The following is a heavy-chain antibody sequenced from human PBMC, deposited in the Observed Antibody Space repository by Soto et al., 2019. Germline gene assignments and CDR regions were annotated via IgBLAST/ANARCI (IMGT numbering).Heavy chain of an antibody. Sequence: QVQLVQSGAEVKKPGASVKVSCKASGYTFTSYGISWVRQAPGQGREWMGWSNAYNGNTNYAQKLQGRVTMTTDTSTSTADMELSSLTSDDTTDYYGARDGAADGPFEYWGQGTLVTVSS. V-gene: IGHV1-18*01. J-gene: IGHJ4*02. CDR2: SNAYNGNT. CDR1: GYTFTSYG. D-gene: IGHD3-16*01. CDR3: ARDGAADGPFEY.